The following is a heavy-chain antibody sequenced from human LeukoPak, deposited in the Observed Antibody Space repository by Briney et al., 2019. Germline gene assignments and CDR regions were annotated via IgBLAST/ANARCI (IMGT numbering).Heavy chain of an antibody. CDR1: GYSISSGYY. Sequence: SETLSLTCTVSGYSISSGYYWGWIRQPSGKGLEWIGSIYHSGSTYYNPSLKSRVTISVDTSKNQFSLKLSSVTAADTAVYYCARETFYGSGTIREFDYWGQGTLVTVSS. D-gene: IGHD3-10*01. CDR2: IYHSGST. J-gene: IGHJ4*02. V-gene: IGHV4-38-2*02. CDR3: ARETFYGSGTIREFDY.